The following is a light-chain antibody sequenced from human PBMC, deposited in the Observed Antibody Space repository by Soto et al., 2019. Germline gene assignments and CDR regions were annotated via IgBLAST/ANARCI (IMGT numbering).Light chain of an antibody. CDR1: QSVSSY. J-gene: IGKJ1*01. CDR2: DAS. CDR3: QQRSNWPT. Sequence: EIVLTQSPATLSLSPGERATLSCRASQSVSSYLAWYQQKPGQAPRPLIYDASNRATGIPARFSGSGSGTDFTLTISSLEPEDFAVYYCQQRSNWPTFGQGTKVDNK. V-gene: IGKV3-11*01.